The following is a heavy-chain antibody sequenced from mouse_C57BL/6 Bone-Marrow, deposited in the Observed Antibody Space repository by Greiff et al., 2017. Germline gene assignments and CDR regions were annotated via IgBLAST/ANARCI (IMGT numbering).Heavy chain of an antibody. Sequence: QVQLQQSGPELVKPGASVKISCKASGYAFSSSWMNWVKQRPGKGLEWIGRIYPGDGDTNYNGKFKGKATLTADQSSSTAYMQLSSLTSEDSSVYYCARGYYSNLTDYWGQGTTLTVSS. J-gene: IGHJ2*01. CDR1: GYAFSSSW. CDR3: ARGYYSNLTDY. D-gene: IGHD2-5*01. CDR2: IYPGDGDT. V-gene: IGHV1-82*01.